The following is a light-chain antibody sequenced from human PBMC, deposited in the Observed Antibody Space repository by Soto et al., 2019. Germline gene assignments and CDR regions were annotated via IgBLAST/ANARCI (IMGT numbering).Light chain of an antibody. CDR2: EVS. CDR1: SSDVGGFNY. J-gene: IGLJ1*01. CDR3: SSYTSISTYV. V-gene: IGLV2-14*01. Sequence: QSVLSQPASVSGSPGQSITISCTATSSDVGGFNYVSWVQQHPGKAPKLMIYEVSNRPSGVSNRFSGSKSGNTASLTISGLQAEDEADYYCSSYTSISTYVFGTRTKVTVL.